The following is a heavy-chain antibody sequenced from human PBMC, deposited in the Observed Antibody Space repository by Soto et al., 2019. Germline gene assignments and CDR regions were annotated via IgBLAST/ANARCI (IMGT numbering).Heavy chain of an antibody. CDR2: ISTDNGNT. J-gene: IGHJ6*02. CDR1: GYTFTSSG. CDR3: ARDQGITTFGVYSMYYYGMDV. Sequence: QVQLVQSGAEVKKPGASVKVSCKASGYTFTSSGISWVRQAPGQGLEWMGWISTDNGNTNYAQHLQGRVSMTTDTSTSTAYMDVSSMRSDDTAVYYCARDQGITTFGVYSMYYYGMDVWGQGTTVTVSS. V-gene: IGHV1-18*01. D-gene: IGHD3-3*01.